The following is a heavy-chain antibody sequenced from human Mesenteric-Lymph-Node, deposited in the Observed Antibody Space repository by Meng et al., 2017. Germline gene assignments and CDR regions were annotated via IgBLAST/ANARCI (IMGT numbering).Heavy chain of an antibody. D-gene: IGHD4-23*01. Sequence: EVQLVESGGGLVQPGGSLRLSCAASGFTFSSYVMYWVRQAPGKGLEWVSRINNDGRSTGYADSVKGRFTISRESAKNTLYLQMNSLRAEDTAVYYCARNYDGGVDYWGQGTLVTVSS. CDR1: GFTFSSYV. CDR2: INNDGRST. CDR3: ARNYDGGVDY. J-gene: IGHJ4*02. V-gene: IGHV3-74*01.